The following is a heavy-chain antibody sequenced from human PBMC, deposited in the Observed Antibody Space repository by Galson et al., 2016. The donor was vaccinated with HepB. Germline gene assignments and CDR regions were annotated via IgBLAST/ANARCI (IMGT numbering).Heavy chain of an antibody. CDR3: AREGSVVKPTDPVSAFDF. V-gene: IGHV3-21*01. CDR1: GFTFSSYT. Sequence: SLRLSCAASGFTFSSYTMNWVRQAPGKAPEWVSSISSSKTYIYYADSVRGRFTVSRDNAKDSLYLQMYSLRAEDTATYYCAREGSVVKPTDPVSAFDFWGQGTVVTVSS. D-gene: IGHD1-1*01. J-gene: IGHJ3*01. CDR2: ISSSKTYI.